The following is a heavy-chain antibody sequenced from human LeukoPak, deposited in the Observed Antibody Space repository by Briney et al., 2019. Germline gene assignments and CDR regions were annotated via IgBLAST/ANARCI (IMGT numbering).Heavy chain of an antibody. CDR2: INPNSGGT. D-gene: IGHD2-15*01. V-gene: IGHV1-2*02. CDR1: GYTFTGYY. Sequence: ASVKVSCKASGYTFTGYYMHWVRQAPGQGLEWMGWINPNSGGTNYAQKFQGRVTMTRDTSISTAYMELSRLRSDDTAVYYCARVGAIRVFSGGSCYTYLDQETLATVS. J-gene: IGHJ4*02. CDR3: ARVGAIRVFSGGSCYTY.